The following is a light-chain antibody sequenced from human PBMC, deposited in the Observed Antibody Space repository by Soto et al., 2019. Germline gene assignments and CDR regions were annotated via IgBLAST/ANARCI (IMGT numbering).Light chain of an antibody. V-gene: IGKV3-15*01. CDR2: GAS. CDR1: QSVSGN. J-gene: IGKJ1*01. Sequence: EIVMAQSPATLSVSPGERATLSCRASQSVSGNLAWYQQKPGQAPRLLIYGASTRATGIPARFSGSGSGTEFTLTISSLQSEDFAVYYCLQYNNWPPAFGQGTKVEIK. CDR3: LQYNNWPPA.